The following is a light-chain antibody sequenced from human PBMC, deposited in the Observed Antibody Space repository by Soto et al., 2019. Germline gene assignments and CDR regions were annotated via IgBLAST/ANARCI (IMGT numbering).Light chain of an antibody. J-gene: IGLJ3*02. CDR2: NTD. V-gene: IGLV8-61*01. CDR3: ARYMGSGIWV. Sequence: QAVVTQEPSFSVAPGRTVTFTCGLSSGSVSTTYHPSWYQQTPGQAPRTLIYNTDIRSSGVPDRFSGSILGNTAALTITGAQADDESHYYCARYMGSGIWVFGGGTKVTVL. CDR1: SGSVSTTYH.